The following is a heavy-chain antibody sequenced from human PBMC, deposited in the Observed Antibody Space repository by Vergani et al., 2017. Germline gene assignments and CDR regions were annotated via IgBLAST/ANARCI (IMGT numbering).Heavy chain of an antibody. CDR3: ARDLGPAAMVMGGYFDY. J-gene: IGHJ4*02. V-gene: IGHV3-30-3*01. Sequence: QVQLVESGGGVVQPGRSLRLSCAASGFTFSSYAMHWVRQAPGKGLEWVAVISYDGSNKYYADSVKGRFTISRDNSKNTLYLQMNSLRAEDTAVYYCARDLGPAAMVMGGYFDYWGQGTLVTVSS. CDR1: GFTFSSYA. D-gene: IGHD5-18*01. CDR2: ISYDGSNK.